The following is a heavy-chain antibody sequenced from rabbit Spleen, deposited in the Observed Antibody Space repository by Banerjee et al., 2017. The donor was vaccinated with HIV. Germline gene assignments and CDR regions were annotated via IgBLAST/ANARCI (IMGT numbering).Heavy chain of an antibody. D-gene: IGHD4-2*01. J-gene: IGHJ6*01. V-gene: IGHV1S45*01. CDR2: IYTDSGNSAGT. CDR3: AKAAGGGSSYSNGMDL. Sequence: QEQLVESGGGLVQPEGSLTLTCTASGFSFSSGYDMCWVRQAPGKGLEWIACIYTDSGNSAGTYYASWAKGRFTISKTSSTTVTLQMTSLTAADTATYFCAKAAGGGSSYSNGMDLWGQGTLVTVS. CDR1: GFSFSSGYD.